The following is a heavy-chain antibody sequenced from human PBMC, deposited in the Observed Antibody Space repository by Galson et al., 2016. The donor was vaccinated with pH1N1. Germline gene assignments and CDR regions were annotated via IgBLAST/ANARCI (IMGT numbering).Heavy chain of an antibody. CDR3: ASDSEYSGHEGFH. CDR2: ILYDGTNE. J-gene: IGHJ4*02. V-gene: IGHV3-30*04. Sequence: SLRLSCAASGFTFTSYAMHWVRQAPGKGLEWVAVILYDGTNEYYADSVKGRFTISRDKTQSTVHLQMNSLRTEDTAVYYCASDSEYSGHEGFHWAQGTLVIVSS. D-gene: IGHD5-12*01. CDR1: GFTFTSYA.